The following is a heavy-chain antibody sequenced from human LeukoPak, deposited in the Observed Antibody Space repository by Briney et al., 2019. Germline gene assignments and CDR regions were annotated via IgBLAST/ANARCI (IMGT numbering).Heavy chain of an antibody. J-gene: IGHJ4*02. D-gene: IGHD3-9*01. CDR3: ARDRRYLRYFVWFLDY. CDR1: GYTFTNYY. CDR2: VNPNSGDT. Sequence: ASVKVSCKASGYTFTNYYMHWVRQAPGQGLEWMGWVNPNSGDTNYAQKFQGRVTMTRDTSISTAYLDLSSLKSDDTAVYYCARDRRYLRYFVWFLDYWGQGTLVIVSS. V-gene: IGHV1-2*02.